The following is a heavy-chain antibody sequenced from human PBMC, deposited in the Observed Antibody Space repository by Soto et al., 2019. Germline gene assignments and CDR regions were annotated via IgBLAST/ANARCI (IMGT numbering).Heavy chain of an antibody. CDR1: GFTFSSYG. V-gene: IGHV3-30*18. Sequence: GGSLRLSCAASGFTFSSYGMHWVRQAPGKGLEWVAVISYDGSNKYYADSVKGRFTISRDNSKNTLYLQMNSLRAEDTAVYYCAKDQNGLIRFLEWLTIDYWGQGTLVTVSS. CDR2: ISYDGSNK. D-gene: IGHD3-3*01. J-gene: IGHJ4*02. CDR3: AKDQNGLIRFLEWLTIDY.